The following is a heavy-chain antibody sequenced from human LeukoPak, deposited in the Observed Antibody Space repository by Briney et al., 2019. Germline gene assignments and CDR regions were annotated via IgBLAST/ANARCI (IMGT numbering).Heavy chain of an antibody. Sequence: ASVKVSCKASGYTFTGYYMHWVRQAPGQGLEWMGWINPNSGGTNYAQKFQGRVTMTRDTSISTAYMELSRLRSDDTAVYYCARVRGFLWSTAYWGQGTLVTVSS. V-gene: IGHV1-2*02. J-gene: IGHJ4*02. CDR1: GYTFTGYY. CDR3: ARVRGFLWSTAY. D-gene: IGHD2-21*01. CDR2: INPNSGGT.